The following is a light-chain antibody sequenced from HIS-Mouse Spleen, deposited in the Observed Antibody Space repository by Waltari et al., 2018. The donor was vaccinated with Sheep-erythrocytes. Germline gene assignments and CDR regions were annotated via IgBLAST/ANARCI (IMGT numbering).Light chain of an antibody. Sequence: DIQMTQSPSSLSASVGARVTLPCRARQSISSYLNWYQQKPGKAPKLLIYAASSLQSGVPSRFSGSGSGTDFTLTISSLQPEDFATYYCQQSYSTPQFTFGPGTKVDIK. J-gene: IGKJ3*01. CDR1: QSISSY. CDR2: AAS. V-gene: IGKV1-39*01. CDR3: QQSYSTPQFT.